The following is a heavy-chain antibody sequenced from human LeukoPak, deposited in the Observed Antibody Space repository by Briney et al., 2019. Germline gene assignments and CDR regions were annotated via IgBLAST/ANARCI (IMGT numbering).Heavy chain of an antibody. CDR1: GFTFSSYD. D-gene: IGHD5-12*01. V-gene: IGHV3-13*01. J-gene: IGHJ3*02. CDR2: IGTAGDT. CDR3: ARASHIVATIAAFDI. Sequence: GGSLRLSCAASGFTFSSYDMHWVRQATGKGLEWVSAIGTAGDTYYPGSVKGRFTISRENAKNSLYLQVNSLRAGDTAVYYCARASHIVATIAAFDIWGQGTMVTVSS.